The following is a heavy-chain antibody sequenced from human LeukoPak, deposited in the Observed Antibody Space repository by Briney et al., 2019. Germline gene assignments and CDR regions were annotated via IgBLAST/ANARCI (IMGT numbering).Heavy chain of an antibody. V-gene: IGHV3-30*02. CDR3: AKDPTYCSSTSCRGIFDY. CDR1: GFTFSSYG. Sequence: GGSLRLSCAASGFTFSSYGMHWVRQAPGKGLEGVAFIRYDGSNKYYADSVKGRFTISRDNSKNTLYLQMNSLRAEDTAVYYCAKDPTYCSSTSCRGIFDYWGQGTLVTVSS. J-gene: IGHJ4*02. D-gene: IGHD2-2*01. CDR2: IRYDGSNK.